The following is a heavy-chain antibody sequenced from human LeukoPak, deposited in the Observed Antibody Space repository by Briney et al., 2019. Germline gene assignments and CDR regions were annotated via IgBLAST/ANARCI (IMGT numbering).Heavy chain of an antibody. Sequence: GGSLRLSCAASGFTFDDYGMSWVRQAPGKGLEWVSGINWNGGSTGYADSVKGRFTISRDNSKNTLYLQMNSLRAEDTAVYYCAKGVAVAGDAFDIWGQGTMVTVSS. V-gene: IGHV3-20*04. CDR3: AKGVAVAGDAFDI. CDR2: INWNGGST. J-gene: IGHJ3*02. D-gene: IGHD6-19*01. CDR1: GFTFDDYG.